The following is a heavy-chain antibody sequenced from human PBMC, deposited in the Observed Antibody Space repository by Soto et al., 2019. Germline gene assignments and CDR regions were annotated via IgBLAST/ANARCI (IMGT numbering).Heavy chain of an antibody. CDR1: GYTFIHYY. J-gene: IGHJ4*02. CDR3: ARSLLQGDF. D-gene: IGHD2-21*01. CDR2: INPNGGST. V-gene: IGHV1-46*01. Sequence: QVQLVQSGAEVKKPGASVKVSCKASGYTFIHYYIHWVRQAPGQGLEWMAIINPNGGSTNYAQKFRGRVTVTSDTSTTRVSMELNSLGSDHTAVYFCARSLLQGDFWGQGTLVTVSS.